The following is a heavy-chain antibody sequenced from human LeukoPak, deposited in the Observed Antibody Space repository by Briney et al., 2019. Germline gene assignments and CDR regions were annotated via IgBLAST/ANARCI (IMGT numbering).Heavy chain of an antibody. J-gene: IGHJ4*02. CDR3: ARAPRWLPYYFDY. CDR1: GGSISSYY. CDR2: IYYSGST. V-gene: IGHV4-59*01. D-gene: IGHD5-12*01. Sequence: SETLSLTCTVSGGSISSYYWSWIRQPPGKGLEWIGYIYYSGSTNYNPSLKSRVTISVDTSKNQFSLKLCSVTAADTAVYYCARAPRWLPYYFDYWGQGTLVTVSS.